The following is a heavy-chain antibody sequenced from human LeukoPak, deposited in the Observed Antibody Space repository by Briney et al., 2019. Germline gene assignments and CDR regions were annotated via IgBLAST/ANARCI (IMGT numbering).Heavy chain of an antibody. J-gene: IGHJ4*02. CDR2: ISSSGSTI. CDR1: GFTFRNYE. CDR3: ARGRVYNGYDPFDY. V-gene: IGHV3-48*03. D-gene: IGHD5-12*01. Sequence: GGSLRLSCAASGFTFRNYEMNWVRQAPGKGLEWVAYISSSGSTIDYADSVKGRFTISRDNAKNSMYLQMSSLRAEDTAVYYCARGRVYNGYDPFDYWGQGTLVTVSS.